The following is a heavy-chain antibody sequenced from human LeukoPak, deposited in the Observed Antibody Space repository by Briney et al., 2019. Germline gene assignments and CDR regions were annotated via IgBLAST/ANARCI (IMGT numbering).Heavy chain of an antibody. CDR1: GYTFISYP. V-gene: IGHV1-2*02. CDR2: IIPNSGVT. D-gene: IGHD3-3*01. J-gene: IGHJ4*02. CDR3: AREGDYDLVPDY. Sequence: ASVKVSCKASGYTFISYPMNWMRQAPGQGLEWLGWIIPNSGVTNYAPKFQGRVTMTRDTSITTAYMELSQLRSDDTAVYYCAREGDYDLVPDYWGQGTLVTVSS.